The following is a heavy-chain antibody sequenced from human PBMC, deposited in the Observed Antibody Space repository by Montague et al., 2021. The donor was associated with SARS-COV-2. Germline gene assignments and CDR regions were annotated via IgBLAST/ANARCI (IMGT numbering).Heavy chain of an antibody. V-gene: IGHV4-4*07. CDR3: ARGALFYDSSGYYSDAFDI. J-gene: IGHJ3*02. CDR2: IYTSGST. CDR1: GGSISSYY. Sequence: SETLSLTCTVSGGSISSYYWNWIRQSAGKGLAWIGRIYTSGSTNYDPSLKSRVTMSADTSKNQFSLKLSSVTAANTAVYYCARGALFYDSSGYYSDAFDIWGQGTMITVSS. D-gene: IGHD3-22*01.